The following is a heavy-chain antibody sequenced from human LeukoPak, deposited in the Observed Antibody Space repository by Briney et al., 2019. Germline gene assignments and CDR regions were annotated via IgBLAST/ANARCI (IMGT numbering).Heavy chain of an antibody. CDR3: RGAGGPFDY. V-gene: IGHV3-7*04. Sequence: GGSLRLSCAASGFTFSDYWMIWVRQAPGKGLEWVANINQDGSRIYYVDSVKGRFTVSRDNAETSLYLQMNSLRAEDTAVYYCRGAGGPFDYWGQGTLVTVSS. CDR1: GFTFSDYW. J-gene: IGHJ4*02. D-gene: IGHD2-8*02. CDR2: INQDGSRI.